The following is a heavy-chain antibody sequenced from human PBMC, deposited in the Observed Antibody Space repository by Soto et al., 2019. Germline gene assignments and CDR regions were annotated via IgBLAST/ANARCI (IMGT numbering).Heavy chain of an antibody. J-gene: IGHJ4*02. V-gene: IGHV1-3*01. CDR1: GYTFTMYA. CDR3: ARDCSSTTCSPDYFDS. D-gene: IGHD2-2*01. CDR2: INAGNGNT. Sequence: ASVKVSCKASGYTFTMYAIHWVRQAPGQRLEWMGWINAGNGNTKYSQKFQGRVTITRDTSASTAYMELSSLRSEDTALYYCARDCSSTTCSPDYFDSWGQGTLVTVSS.